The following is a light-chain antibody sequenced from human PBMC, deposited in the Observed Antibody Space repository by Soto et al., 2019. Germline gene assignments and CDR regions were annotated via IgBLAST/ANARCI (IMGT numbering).Light chain of an antibody. CDR1: SNDVGTYNL. J-gene: IGLJ2*01. V-gene: IGLV2-23*01. CDR2: EAS. Sequence: QSALTQPASVSGSPGQSITISCTGISNDVGTYNLVSWYQHHPGKAPKLIIYEASKRPSGVPNRFSGSKSGNTAPLTISGLHAEDEADYYCCSYGRSVVFGGGTKLTVL. CDR3: CSYGRSVV.